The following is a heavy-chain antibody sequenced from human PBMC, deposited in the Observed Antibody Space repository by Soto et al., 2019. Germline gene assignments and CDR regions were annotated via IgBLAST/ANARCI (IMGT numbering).Heavy chain of an antibody. V-gene: IGHV4-39*01. Sequence: SETLSLTCTVSGGSISSSSYYWGWIRQPPGKGLEWIGSIYYSGSTYYNPSLKSRVTISVDTSKNQFSLKLSSVTAADTAVYYCARQGTNGTVYYGMDVLGQGTTVT. CDR2: IYYSGST. CDR1: GGSISSSSYY. D-gene: IGHD1-1*01. J-gene: IGHJ6*02. CDR3: ARQGTNGTVYYGMDV.